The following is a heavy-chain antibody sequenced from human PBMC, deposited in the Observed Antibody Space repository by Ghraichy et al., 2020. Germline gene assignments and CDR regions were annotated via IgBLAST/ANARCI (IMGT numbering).Heavy chain of an antibody. CDR1: GYTFADYY. V-gene: IGHV1-2*02. CDR3: VRGVGSPNWFDP. J-gene: IGHJ5*02. CDR2: ISNSGGT. Sequence: ASVKVSCKASGYTFADYYIHWVRQAPGQGLEWMAWISNSGGTNYAQKFQGRFTLTRDTSISTAYMEVSSLTSYDTAVYYCVRGVGSPNWFDPWGQGTLVTVPS. D-gene: IGHD1-26*01.